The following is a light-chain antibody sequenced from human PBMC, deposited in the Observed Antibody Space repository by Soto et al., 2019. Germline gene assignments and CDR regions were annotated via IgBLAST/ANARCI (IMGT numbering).Light chain of an antibody. V-gene: IGKV3-20*01. CDR3: QQYDSPWT. J-gene: IGKJ1*01. Sequence: EIVLTQSPGTLSLSPGERATLSCTASQSVIRNYLAWYHQKTGQAPSLLIYDTSTRATGIPDRFSGSGSGTDFTLTVSRLEPEDFAVYYCQQYDSPWTFGQGTTVDI. CDR2: DTS. CDR1: QSVIRNY.